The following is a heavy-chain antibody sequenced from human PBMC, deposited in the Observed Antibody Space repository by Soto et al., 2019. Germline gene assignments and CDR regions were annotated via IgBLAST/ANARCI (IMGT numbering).Heavy chain of an antibody. V-gene: IGHV4-59*01. CDR2: IYYSGST. Sequence: GSLRLSCAASGGSISSYYWSWIRQPPGKGLEWIGYIYYSGSTNYNPSLKSRDTISVDTSKNQFSLKLGSVTAADTAVYYCARVHSYDYVWGSYRYRYYFDYWGQGTLVTAPQ. J-gene: IGHJ4*02. CDR3: ARVHSYDYVWGSYRYRYYFDY. D-gene: IGHD3-16*02. CDR1: GGSISSYY.